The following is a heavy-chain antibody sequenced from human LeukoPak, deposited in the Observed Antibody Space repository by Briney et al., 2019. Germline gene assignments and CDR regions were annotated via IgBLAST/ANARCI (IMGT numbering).Heavy chain of an antibody. CDR2: ISGDGGVT. V-gene: IGHV3-43*02. Sequence: GRSLRLSCAASGFSFRDFSMHWVRQVPGKGLEWVSLISGDGGVTHYADSWRGRFTISRDNDKSSLFLQMNSLRVEDTAFYYCAKGNNSLSYNFDYWGQGTLVTVSS. D-gene: IGHD2/OR15-2a*01. CDR3: AKGNNSLSYNFDY. J-gene: IGHJ4*02. CDR1: GFSFRDFS.